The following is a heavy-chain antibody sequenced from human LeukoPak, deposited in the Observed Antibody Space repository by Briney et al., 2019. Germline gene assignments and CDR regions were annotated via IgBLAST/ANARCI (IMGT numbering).Heavy chain of an antibody. D-gene: IGHD1-26*01. CDR1: GGSISSYY. Sequence: PSETLSLTCTVSGGSISSYYWSWIRQPPGKGLEWIGYIYYSGSTNYNPSLKSRVTMSVDTSKNQFSLKLSSVTAADTAVYYCARGARSSGSYYGYWGQGTLVTVSS. CDR3: ARGARSSGSYYGY. J-gene: IGHJ4*02. CDR2: IYYSGST. V-gene: IGHV4-59*01.